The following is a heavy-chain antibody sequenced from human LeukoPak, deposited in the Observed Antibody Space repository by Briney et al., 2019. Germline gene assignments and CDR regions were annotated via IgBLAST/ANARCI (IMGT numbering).Heavy chain of an antibody. D-gene: IGHD2-15*01. CDR2: INPNSGGT. CDR1: GYTFTGYY. Sequence: ASVKVSCKASGYTFTGYYMHWVRQAPGQGLEWMGWINPNSGGTNYAQKFQGRVTMTRDTSISTAYMELSRLRSDDTAVYYCASVPAYSWAATRGWWFDPWGQGTLVTVSS. V-gene: IGHV1-2*02. J-gene: IGHJ5*02. CDR3: ASVPAYSWAATRGWWFDP.